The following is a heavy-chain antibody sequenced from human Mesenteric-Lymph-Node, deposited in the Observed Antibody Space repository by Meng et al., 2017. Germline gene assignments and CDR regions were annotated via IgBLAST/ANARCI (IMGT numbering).Heavy chain of an antibody. J-gene: IGHJ4*02. CDR3: GTLKYTSGFYGPAY. CDR1: GYTVTTYP. Sequence: GQLGPPGSDFTKPGASVKISCKASGYTVTTYPMNWVRQASGPVLEWLGWISTNTGNPTYAQGFTGRFVFSVDTSVSTAYLQISSLKAEDTAVYYCGTLKYTSGFYGPAYWGQGALVTVSS. CDR2: ISTNTGNP. V-gene: IGHV7-4-1*02. D-gene: IGHD6-19*01.